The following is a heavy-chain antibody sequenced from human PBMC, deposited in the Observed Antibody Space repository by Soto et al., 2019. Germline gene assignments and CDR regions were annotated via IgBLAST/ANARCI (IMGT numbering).Heavy chain of an antibody. CDR2: IYSGGST. CDR3: ARNGDYYVGRGMDV. J-gene: IGHJ6*02. Sequence: GGSLRLSCAASGFTFSSYGMHWVRQAPGKGLEWVSVIYSGGSTYYADSVKGRFTISRDNSKNTLYLQMNSLRAEDTAVYYCARNGDYYVGRGMDVWGQGTTVTVSS. CDR1: GFTFSSYG. V-gene: IGHV3-53*01. D-gene: IGHD4-17*01.